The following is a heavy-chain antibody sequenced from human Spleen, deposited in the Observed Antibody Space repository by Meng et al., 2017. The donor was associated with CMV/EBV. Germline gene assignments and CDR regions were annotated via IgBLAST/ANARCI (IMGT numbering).Heavy chain of an antibody. J-gene: IGHJ4*02. D-gene: IGHD3-3*01. Sequence: GESLKISCAASGFTFSNYGMHWVRQAPGKGLEWVAFLRYDGNNKYYTDSVKGRFTISRDNSKNTLYLQMNSLRAEDTAVYYCAKEGNYLEWFMYYFDYWGQGTLVTVSS. CDR3: AKEGNYLEWFMYYFDY. CDR2: LRYDGNNK. V-gene: IGHV3-30*02. CDR1: GFTFSNYG.